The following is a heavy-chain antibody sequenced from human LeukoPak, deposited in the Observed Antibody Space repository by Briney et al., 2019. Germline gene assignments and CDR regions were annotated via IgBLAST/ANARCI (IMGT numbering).Heavy chain of an antibody. Sequence: GGSLRLSCAASGFTFSSYAMSWVRQAPGKGLEWVSAISGSGGSTYYADSVKGRFTISRDNSKNTLYLQMNSLRAEDTAVYYCAKDVRFLEWLLSIWYFDYWGQGTLVTVSS. CDR1: GFTFSSYA. J-gene: IGHJ4*02. CDR3: AKDVRFLEWLLSIWYFDY. D-gene: IGHD3-3*01. CDR2: ISGSGGST. V-gene: IGHV3-23*01.